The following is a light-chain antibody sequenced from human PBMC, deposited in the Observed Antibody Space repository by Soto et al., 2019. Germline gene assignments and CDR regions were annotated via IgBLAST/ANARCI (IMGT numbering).Light chain of an antibody. Sequence: QSVLTQPASVSGSPGQSITISCTGTTSDVGKYNLVSWYQQHPGKAPKLIIYEASKRPSGISNRFSGSKSGNTASLTISGLQAEDEGDYYCSSHAGGGTVVFGGGTKLTVL. V-gene: IGLV2-23*01. CDR3: SSHAGGGTVV. CDR1: TSDVGKYNL. CDR2: EAS. J-gene: IGLJ2*01.